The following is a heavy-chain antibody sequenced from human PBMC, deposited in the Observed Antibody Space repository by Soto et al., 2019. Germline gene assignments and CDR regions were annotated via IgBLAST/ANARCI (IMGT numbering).Heavy chain of an antibody. J-gene: IGHJ6*02. D-gene: IGHD1-1*01. CDR1: GYTFTNYG. V-gene: IGHV1-18*01. Sequence: VASVKVSCKASGYTFTNYGITWVRQAPGQGLEWMGWISAYNGDTHYTQRLQGRVTMTTDTSTSTAYMELRGLRSDDTAVYYCARDGSRGYDMDVWGQGTTVTVS. CDR2: ISAYNGDT. CDR3: ARDGSRGYDMDV.